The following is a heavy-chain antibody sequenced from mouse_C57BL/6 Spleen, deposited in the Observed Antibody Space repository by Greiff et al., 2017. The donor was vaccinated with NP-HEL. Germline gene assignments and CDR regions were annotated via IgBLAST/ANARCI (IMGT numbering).Heavy chain of an antibody. D-gene: IGHD2-3*01. CDR2: IYPGDGDT. CDR3: AREDGYYYAMDY. CDR1: GYAFSSSW. Sequence: VKLVESGPELVKPGASVKISCKASGYAFSSSWMNWVKQRPGKGLEWIGRIYPGDGDTNYNGKFKGKATLTADKSSSTAYMQLSSLTSEDSAVYFCAREDGYYYAMDYWGQGTSVTVSS. V-gene: IGHV1-82*01. J-gene: IGHJ4*01.